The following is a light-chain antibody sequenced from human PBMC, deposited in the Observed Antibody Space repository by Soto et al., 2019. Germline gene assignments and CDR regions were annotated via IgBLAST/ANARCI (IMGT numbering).Light chain of an antibody. J-gene: IGKJ1*01. CDR2: DAS. V-gene: IGKV1-5*01. Sequence: DIQMTQSPSTLSASVGDRVTITCRASQSLSNRLAWYQQKPGKAPKVLIYDASSLESGVPSRFSGSGSETHFILTISSLQPDDFATYYCHYYSAVWTFGQGTKVEIK. CDR3: HYYSAVWT. CDR1: QSLSNR.